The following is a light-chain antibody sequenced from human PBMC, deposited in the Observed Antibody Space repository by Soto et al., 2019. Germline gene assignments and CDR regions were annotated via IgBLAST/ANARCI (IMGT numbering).Light chain of an antibody. CDR1: QSLSSN. Sequence: TQSSGTLFPSPGERGPLSCRASQSLSSNLAWYQQKPGQAPRLLIYGVSTRATGIPARFSGSGSETEFTLTISSLQSEDFAVYYCQQYNNWPRTFGQGTKVDIK. J-gene: IGKJ1*01. CDR3: QQYNNWPRT. V-gene: IGKV3-15*01. CDR2: GVS.